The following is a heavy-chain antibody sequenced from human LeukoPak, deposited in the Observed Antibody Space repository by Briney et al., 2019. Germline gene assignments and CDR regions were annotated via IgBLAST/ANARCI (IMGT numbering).Heavy chain of an antibody. CDR3: ANFLLDSSSSTVRDY. J-gene: IGHJ4*02. CDR2: VSTGSNYI. Sequence: GGSLRLSCATFGFTFSSYGMTWVRQAPGKGLEWVSSVSTGSNYIYYADSVKGRFTISRDNDKNSLYLQMNSLRVEDTAVYYCANFLLDSSSSTVRDYWGQGTLVTVSS. D-gene: IGHD6-6*01. V-gene: IGHV3-21*01. CDR1: GFTFSSYG.